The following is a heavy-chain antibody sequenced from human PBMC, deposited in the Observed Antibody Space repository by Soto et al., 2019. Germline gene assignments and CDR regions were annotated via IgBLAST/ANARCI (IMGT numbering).Heavy chain of an antibody. CDR3: AKETRIMXLGVVIPQDDFYYGMDV. CDR1: GFAFNTYA. CDR2: VSGSGGAT. Sequence: PGGSLRLSCSASGFAFNTYAMSWVRQAPGRGLEWVSGVSGSGGATYYADSVKGRFSVSRDKSKNILYLEMNSLRADDTAKYYCAKETRIMXLGVVIPQDDFYYGMDVWGQGTSVTVSS. V-gene: IGHV3-23*01. D-gene: IGHD3-22*01. J-gene: IGHJ6*02.